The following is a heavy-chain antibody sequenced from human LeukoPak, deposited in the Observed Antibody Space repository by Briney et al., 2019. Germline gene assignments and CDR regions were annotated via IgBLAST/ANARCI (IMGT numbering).Heavy chain of an antibody. D-gene: IGHD3-10*01. Sequence: SETLSLTCTVSGGSISSYYWSWIRQPPGKGLEWIGYIYYSGSTNYNPSLKSRVTISVDTSKDQFSLKLSSVTAADTAVYYCARFNLKVYGSGSYFDYWGQGTLVTVSS. CDR2: IYYSGST. J-gene: IGHJ4*02. CDR1: GGSISSYY. CDR3: ARFNLKVYGSGSYFDY. V-gene: IGHV4-59*08.